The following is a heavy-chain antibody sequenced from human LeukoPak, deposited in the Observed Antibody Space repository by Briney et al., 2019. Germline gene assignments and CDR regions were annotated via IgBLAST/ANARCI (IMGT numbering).Heavy chain of an antibody. Sequence: GGSLRLSCAASGFTFSSYEMNWVRQAPGKGLEWVSYISSSGSTIYYADSVKGRFTISRDNAKNSLYLQMNSLRAEDTAVYYCARFEQQLVRSPDYWGQGTLVTVSS. V-gene: IGHV3-48*03. J-gene: IGHJ4*02. CDR1: GFTFSSYE. CDR2: ISSSGSTI. CDR3: ARFEQQLVRSPDY. D-gene: IGHD6-13*01.